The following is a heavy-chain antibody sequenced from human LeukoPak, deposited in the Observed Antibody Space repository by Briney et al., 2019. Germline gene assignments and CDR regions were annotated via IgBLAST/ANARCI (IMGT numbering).Heavy chain of an antibody. J-gene: IGHJ4*02. Sequence: PGGSLRLSCAASGFTFSSYWMSWVRQAPGKGLEWVANIKQDGSEKYYVDSVKGRFTISRDNAKNSLYLQMNSLRAEDTAVYYCARFNSDYGDYDYLDYWGQGTLVTVSS. CDR2: IKQDGSEK. D-gene: IGHD4-17*01. CDR3: ARFNSDYGDYDYLDY. V-gene: IGHV3-7*01. CDR1: GFTFSSYW.